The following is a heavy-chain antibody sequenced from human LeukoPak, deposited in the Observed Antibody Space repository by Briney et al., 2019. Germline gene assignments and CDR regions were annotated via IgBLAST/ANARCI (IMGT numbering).Heavy chain of an antibody. CDR1: GFTFSSYA. J-gene: IGHJ4*02. V-gene: IGHV3-23*01. CDR2: ISGSGGST. D-gene: IGHD3-10*01. CDR3: AKDRVGYYGSGSYSSDYFDY. Sequence: PGGSLRLSCAASGFTFSSYAMSWVRQAPGKGLEWVSAISGSGGSTYYADSVKGRFTISRDNSKNTLYLQINSLRAEDTAVYYCAKDRVGYYGSGSYSSDYFDYWGQGTLVTVSS.